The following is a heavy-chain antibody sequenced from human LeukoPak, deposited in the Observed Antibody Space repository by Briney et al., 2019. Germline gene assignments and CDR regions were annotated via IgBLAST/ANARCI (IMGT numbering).Heavy chain of an antibody. V-gene: IGHV3-7*01. Sequence: QSGGSLRLSCAASGFTFSGYSLTWVRQAPGRGLEWVASIKQDGSEKSYVDSVKGRFTISRDNAKNSLYLQMNSLAAEDTAAYYCASGGGSGTYIPYYYYVMDVWGQGTTVTVSS. CDR1: GFTFSGYS. D-gene: IGHD3-10*01. CDR3: ASGGGSGTYIPYYYYVMDV. CDR2: IKQDGSEK. J-gene: IGHJ6*02.